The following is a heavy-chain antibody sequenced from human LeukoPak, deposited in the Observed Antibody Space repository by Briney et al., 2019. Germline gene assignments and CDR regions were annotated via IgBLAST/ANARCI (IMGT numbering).Heavy chain of an antibody. Sequence: SETLSLTCTVSGGSISSYYWSWIRQPPGKGLEWIGSIYYRGITYYNPSLKSRVTISVDTSKNQFSLKLSSVTAAGTAVYYCARVVYDSSTYPKSYFDFWGQGTLVTVSS. J-gene: IGHJ4*02. CDR2: IYYRGIT. V-gene: IGHV4-39*07. CDR1: GGSISSYY. CDR3: ARVVYDSSTYPKSYFDF. D-gene: IGHD3-22*01.